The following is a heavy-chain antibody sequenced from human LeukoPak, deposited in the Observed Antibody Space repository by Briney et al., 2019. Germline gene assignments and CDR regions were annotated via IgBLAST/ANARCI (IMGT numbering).Heavy chain of an antibody. V-gene: IGHV3-74*01. CDR3: SCQGYSGTYDY. CDR2: IYGDGSFT. Sequence: PGGSLRLSCAASGFTFSNFWMHWVRQAPGKGLVWVALIYGDGSFTRYADSVKGRFTISRDNSKNTLYLQMNSLRAEDTVVYYCSCQGYSGTYDYWGQGTLVTVSS. D-gene: IGHD3-10*01. J-gene: IGHJ4*02. CDR1: GFTFSNFW.